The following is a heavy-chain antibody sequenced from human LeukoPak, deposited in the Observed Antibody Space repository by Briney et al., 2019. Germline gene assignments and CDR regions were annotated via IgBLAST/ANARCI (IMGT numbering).Heavy chain of an antibody. J-gene: IGHJ4*02. CDR1: GFTFSSYA. D-gene: IGHD6-13*01. Sequence: GGPLRLSCAASGFTFSSYAMSWVRQAPGKGLEWVSAISGSGGSTYYADSVKGRFTISRDNSKNTLYLQMNSLRSEDTAVYYCATDLHDSSSWFSSWGQGTLVTVPS. V-gene: IGHV3-23*01. CDR3: ATDLHDSSSWFSS. CDR2: ISGSGGST.